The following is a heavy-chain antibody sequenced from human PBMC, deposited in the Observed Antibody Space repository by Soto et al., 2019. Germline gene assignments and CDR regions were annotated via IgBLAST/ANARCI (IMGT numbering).Heavy chain of an antibody. V-gene: IGHV4-34*01. D-gene: IGHD6-13*01. CDR1: GGSFSGYY. CDR3: ARLRPLYSSPAHFDY. J-gene: IGHJ4*02. CDR2: INHSGST. Sequence: SETLSLTCAVYGGSFSGYYWGWIRQPPGKGLGWIGEINHSGSTNYNPSLKSRVTLSVDTSKNQFSLKLTSVTAADTAVYYCARLRPLYSSPAHFDYWGQGTLVTVSS.